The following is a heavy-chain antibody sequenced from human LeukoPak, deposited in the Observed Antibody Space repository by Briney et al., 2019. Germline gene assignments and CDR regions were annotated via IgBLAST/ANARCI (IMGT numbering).Heavy chain of an antibody. CDR3: ARLPRFVAAAGTAVELDY. Sequence: SETLSLTCTVSGGSISGSSYYWGWIRQPPGKGLEWIGSIYYSGSTNYNPSLKSRVTISVDKSKNQFSLKLSSVAAADTAVYYCARLPRFVAAAGTAVELDYWGQGTLVTVSS. J-gene: IGHJ4*02. CDR2: IYYSGST. CDR1: GGSISGSSYY. V-gene: IGHV4-39*07. D-gene: IGHD6-13*01.